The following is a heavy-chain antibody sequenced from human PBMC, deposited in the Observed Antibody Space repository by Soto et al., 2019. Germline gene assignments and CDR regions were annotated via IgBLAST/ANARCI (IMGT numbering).Heavy chain of an antibody. D-gene: IGHD6-13*01. CDR1: GGSISSGGYS. CDR2: IYHSGST. J-gene: IGHJ4*02. CDR3: ARRRGIAAAGSYFDY. Sequence: TLSLTCAVSGGSISSGGYSWSWIRQPPGKGLEWIGYIYHSGSTYYNPSLKSRVTISVDRSKNQFSLKLSSVTAADTAVYYCARRRGIAAAGSYFDYWGQGTLVTVS. V-gene: IGHV4-30-2*01.